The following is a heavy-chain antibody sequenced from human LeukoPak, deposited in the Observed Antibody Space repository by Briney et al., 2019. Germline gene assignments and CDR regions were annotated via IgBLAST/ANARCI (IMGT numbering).Heavy chain of an antibody. V-gene: IGHV3-23*01. CDR2: ISGSGGST. CDR3: AKVLAVAFRRFDP. Sequence: SGGSLRLSCAASGFTFSSHAMSWAPQAPGKGLEWVSAISGSGGSTYYADSVKGRFTISKDNSKNTPYLQMNSLRAEDTAVYYCAKVLAVAFRRFDPWGPGKLVTVSS. CDR1: GFTFSSHA. D-gene: IGHD6-19*01. J-gene: IGHJ5*02.